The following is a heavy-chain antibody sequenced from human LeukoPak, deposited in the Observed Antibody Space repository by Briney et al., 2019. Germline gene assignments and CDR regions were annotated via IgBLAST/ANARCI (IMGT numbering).Heavy chain of an antibody. V-gene: IGHV3-21*01. CDR2: MITSTNYI. CDR1: GFTFSNYG. J-gene: IGHJ5*02. D-gene: IGHD1-26*01. Sequence: GGSLRLSCVASGFTFSNYGMIWVRQVQGKGLEWVSMITSTNYIYYANSVEGRFTISRDNSKNSLYLEMNSLRAEDTAVYYCAGPEGSGSHAWGQGTLVTVSS. CDR3: AGPEGSGSHA.